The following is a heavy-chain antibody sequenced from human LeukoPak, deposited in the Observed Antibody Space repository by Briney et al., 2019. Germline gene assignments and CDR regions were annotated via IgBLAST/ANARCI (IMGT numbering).Heavy chain of an antibody. Sequence: GGPLRLSCAGSGFTFSSTVMTWVRQAPGKGLEWVAVIWYDGSNKYYADSVKGRFTISRDNSKNTLYLQMNSLRAEDTAVYYCASEVGATTGYWGQGTLVTVSS. CDR3: ASEVGATTGY. J-gene: IGHJ4*02. CDR1: GFTFSSTV. CDR2: IWYDGSNK. V-gene: IGHV3-33*08. D-gene: IGHD1-26*01.